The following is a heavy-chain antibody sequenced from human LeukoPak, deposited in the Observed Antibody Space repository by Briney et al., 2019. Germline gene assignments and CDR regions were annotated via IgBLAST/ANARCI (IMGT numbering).Heavy chain of an antibody. CDR3: ARSLRLRFLELSY. V-gene: IGHV4-34*01. CDR1: GASFSGYY. D-gene: IGHD3-3*01. Sequence: SETLSLTCAVYGASFSGYYWNWIRQPPGKGLEWIGEINHSGSTNYNPSLKSRVTISVDTSKNQFSLKLSSVTAADTAVYYCARSLRLRFLELSYWGQGTLVTVSS. J-gene: IGHJ4*02. CDR2: INHSGST.